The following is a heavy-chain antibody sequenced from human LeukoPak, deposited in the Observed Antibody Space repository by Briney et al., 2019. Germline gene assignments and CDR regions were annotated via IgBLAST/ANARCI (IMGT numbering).Heavy chain of an antibody. J-gene: IGHJ4*02. V-gene: IGHV1-18*01. D-gene: IGHD3-22*01. Sequence: ASVKVSCKASSYIFTNFGIIWVRQAPGQGLEWMGWISPYNGNTNYAQKLQGRVTMTTDTSTSTAYMELRSLRSDDTAVYYCARERRSYYYDSSGYYSWGQGTLVTVSS. CDR3: ARERRSYYYDSSGYYS. CDR2: ISPYNGNT. CDR1: SYIFTNFG.